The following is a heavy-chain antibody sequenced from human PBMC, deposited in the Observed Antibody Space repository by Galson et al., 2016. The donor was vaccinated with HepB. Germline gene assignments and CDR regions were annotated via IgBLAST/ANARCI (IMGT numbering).Heavy chain of an antibody. V-gene: IGHV3-15*05. Sequence: SLRLSCAASGFTFSSAWMTWVRQAPGTGLEWVGLIKSKTDGATTVYASPVKGRFTISRDDSKNTLYLRMNSVETEDTGVYYCATDPAHVSFDIWGQGTMVPVSS. CDR2: IKSKTDGATT. J-gene: IGHJ3*02. CDR3: ATDPAHVSFDI. CDR1: GFTFSSAW. D-gene: IGHD3-16*01.